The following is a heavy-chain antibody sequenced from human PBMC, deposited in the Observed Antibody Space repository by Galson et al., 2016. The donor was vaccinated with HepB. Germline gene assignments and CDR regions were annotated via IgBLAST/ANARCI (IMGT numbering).Heavy chain of an antibody. Sequence: SLRLSCAASGFTFSSYAMSWVRQAPGKGLEWVSAISGSGGSTYYADSVKGRFTIARDNSKNTLYLQMNSMRAEDTAVYYCAKLGGDSGSPYWGHGTLVTVSS. CDR1: GFTFSSYA. CDR3: AKLGGDSGSPY. V-gene: IGHV3-23*01. CDR2: ISGSGGST. J-gene: IGHJ4*01. D-gene: IGHD5-12*01.